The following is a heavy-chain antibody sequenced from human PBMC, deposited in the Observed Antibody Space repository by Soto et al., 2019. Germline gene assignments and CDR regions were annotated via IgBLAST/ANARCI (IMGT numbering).Heavy chain of an antibody. J-gene: IGHJ4*02. Sequence: GASVKVSCKASGYTFTSYAMHWVRQVPGQRLEWMGWINAGNGNTKYSQKFQGRVTITRDTSASTAYMELSSLRSEDTAVYYCASPRYSSGWSLPQFDYWGQGTLVTVSS. CDR1: GYTFTSYA. CDR2: INAGNGNT. V-gene: IGHV1-3*01. D-gene: IGHD6-19*01. CDR3: ASPRYSSGWSLPQFDY.